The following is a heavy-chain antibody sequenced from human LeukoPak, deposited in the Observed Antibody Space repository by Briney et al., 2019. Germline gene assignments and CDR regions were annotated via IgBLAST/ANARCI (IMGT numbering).Heavy chain of an antibody. CDR3: AKEYRGYCSGGSCYPFDY. CDR1: GFTFSSYS. CDR2: ISSSSSTI. Sequence: GGSLRLSCAASGFTFSSYSMNWVRQAPGKGLEWVSYISSSSSTIYYADSVKGRFTISRDNAKNSLYLQMNSLRAEDTAVYYCAKEYRGYCSGGSCYPFDYWGQGTLVTVSS. J-gene: IGHJ4*02. D-gene: IGHD2-15*01. V-gene: IGHV3-48*01.